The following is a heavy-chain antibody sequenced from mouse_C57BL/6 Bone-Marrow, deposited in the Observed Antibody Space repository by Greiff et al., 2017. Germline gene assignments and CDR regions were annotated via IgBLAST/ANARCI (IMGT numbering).Heavy chain of an antibody. CDR1: GFSFNTYA. J-gene: IGHJ1*03. CDR3: VRHERLRRDWYFDV. D-gene: IGHD2-4*01. CDR2: IRSKSNNYAT. Sequence: VQLKESGGGLVQPKGSLKLSCAASGFSFNTYAMNWVRQAPGKGLEWVARIRSKSNNYATYYADSVKDRFTISRDDSESMLYLQMNNLKTEDTAMYYCVRHERLRRDWYFDVWGTGTTVTVSA. V-gene: IGHV10-1*01.